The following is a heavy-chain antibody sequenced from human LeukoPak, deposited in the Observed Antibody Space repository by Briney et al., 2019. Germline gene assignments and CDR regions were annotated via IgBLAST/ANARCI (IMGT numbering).Heavy chain of an antibody. D-gene: IGHD2-2*02. CDR3: ARGMYQLLYGNYYYMDV. Sequence: ASVKVSCKASGGTFSSYAISWVRQAPGQGLEWMGGIIPIFGTANYAQKLQGRVTITTDESTSTAYMELSSLRSEDTAVYYCARGMYQLLYGNYYYMDVWGKGTTVTVSS. CDR2: IIPIFGTA. CDR1: GGTFSSYA. J-gene: IGHJ6*03. V-gene: IGHV1-69*05.